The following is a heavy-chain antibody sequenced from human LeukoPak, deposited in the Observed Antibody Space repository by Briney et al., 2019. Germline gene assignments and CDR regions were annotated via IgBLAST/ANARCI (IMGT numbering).Heavy chain of an antibody. J-gene: IGHJ4*02. CDR3: ARDHRTYYYDSSGTFDY. CDR2: INPSGGST. Sequence: ASVKVSCKASGYTFTSYYMHWARQAPGQGLEWTGIINPSGGSTSYAQKFQGRVTMTRDMSTSTVYMEMSSLRSDDTAVYYCARDHRTYYYDSSGTFDYWGQGTLVTVSS. V-gene: IGHV1-46*01. D-gene: IGHD3-22*01. CDR1: GYTFTSYY.